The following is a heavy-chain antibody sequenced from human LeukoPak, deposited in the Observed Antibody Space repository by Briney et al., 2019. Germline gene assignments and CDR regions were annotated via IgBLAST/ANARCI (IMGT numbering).Heavy chain of an antibody. J-gene: IGHJ6*02. V-gene: IGHV4-34*01. D-gene: IGHD3-10*01. CDR3: ARGLRSPPRANMVRGVHYYYYGMDA. CDR2: INHSGST. Sequence: PSEILSLTCAVYGGSFSGYYWSWIRQPPGKGLEWIGEINHSGSTKYNPSLKSRVTISVDTSKNQFSLKLSSVTAADTAVYYCARGLRSPPRANMVRGVHYYYYGMDAWGQGTTVTVSS. CDR1: GGSFSGYY.